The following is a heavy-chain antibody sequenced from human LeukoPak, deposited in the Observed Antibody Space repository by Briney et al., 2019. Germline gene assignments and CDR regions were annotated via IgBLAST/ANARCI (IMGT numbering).Heavy chain of an antibody. Sequence: PGESLKISCKGSGYSFTSYWIGWVRQMPGKGLEWMGIIYPGDSDTRYSPSFQGQVTISADKSISTAYLQWSSLKASDTAMYYCARWVGDTTDYYYYYYMDVWGKGTTVTVSS. CDR2: IYPGDSDT. CDR3: ARWVGDTTDYYYYYYMDV. D-gene: IGHD5-18*01. V-gene: IGHV5-51*01. CDR1: GYSFTSYW. J-gene: IGHJ6*03.